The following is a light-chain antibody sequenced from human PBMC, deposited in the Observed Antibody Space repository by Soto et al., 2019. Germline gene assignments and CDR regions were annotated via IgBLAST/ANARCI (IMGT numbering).Light chain of an antibody. CDR1: SSDIGGYNY. Sequence: QSALTQPASVSGSPGQSITISCTGSSSDIGGYNYVSWYQQHPGKAPKLMIYGVSNRPLGVSNRFSGSKSGNTASLTISGLLPEDEADYYCSSYTTSSTLDYVFGTGTKVTVL. J-gene: IGLJ1*01. V-gene: IGLV2-14*01. CDR2: GVS. CDR3: SSYTTSSTLDYV.